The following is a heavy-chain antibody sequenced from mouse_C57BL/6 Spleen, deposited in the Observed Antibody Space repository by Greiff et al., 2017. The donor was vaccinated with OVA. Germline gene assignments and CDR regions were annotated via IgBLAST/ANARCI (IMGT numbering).Heavy chain of an antibody. CDR2: IDPSDSYT. CDR1: GYTFPSYW. CDR3: ARRAYSNPFDY. V-gene: IGHV1-50*01. D-gene: IGHD2-5*01. Sequence: QVQLKQPGAELVKPGASVKLSCKASGYTFPSYWMQWVKQRPGQGLEWIGEIDPSDSYTNYNQKFKGKATLTVDTSSSTAYMQLSSLTSEDSAVYYCARRAYSNPFDYWGQGTTLTVSS. J-gene: IGHJ2*01.